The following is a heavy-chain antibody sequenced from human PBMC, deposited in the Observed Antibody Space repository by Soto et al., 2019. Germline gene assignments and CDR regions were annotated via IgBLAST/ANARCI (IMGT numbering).Heavy chain of an antibody. CDR3: ERAPYGSGSLMGFAY. D-gene: IGHD3-10*01. J-gene: IGHJ4*02. CDR1: GGTFSSYT. Sequence: QVQLVQSGAEVKKPGSSVKVSCKASGGTFSSYTISWVRQAPGQGLEWMRRIIPIRGIANYAQKFQGRVTITADKSTSTAYMDRSSLRPEDTAVYYCERAPYGSGSLMGFAYWGQGTLVTVSS. V-gene: IGHV1-69*02. CDR2: IIPIRGIA.